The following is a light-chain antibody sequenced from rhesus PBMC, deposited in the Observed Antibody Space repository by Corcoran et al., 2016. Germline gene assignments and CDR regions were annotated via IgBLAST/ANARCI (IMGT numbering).Light chain of an antibody. Sequence: DIQMTQSPSSLSASVGDTVTITCRASQGISSWLAWYQQKPGKAQKLLIYKASSLQSGVPSRFSVSGSGTDFTLTISSLQSEDFATYYCQQHNSHPLTFGGGTKVEIK. V-gene: IGKV1S6*01. J-gene: IGKJ4*01. CDR1: QGISSW. CDR3: QQHNSHPLT. CDR2: KAS.